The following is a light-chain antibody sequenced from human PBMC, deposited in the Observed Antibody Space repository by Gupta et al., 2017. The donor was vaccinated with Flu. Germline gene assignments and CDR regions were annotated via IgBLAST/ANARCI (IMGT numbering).Light chain of an antibody. J-gene: IGKJ2*01. CDR1: QSVGNF. V-gene: IGKV3-11*01. Sequence: EIVLTQSPATLSLSPGESATLSCRASQSVGNFLAWYQQKPGQAPRLLIYDTFKRAAGIPARFSGSGSGTDFSLTISSLEPEDFAVYYCQQRSNWPPEFTFGQGTKLEIK. CDR2: DTF. CDR3: QQRSNWPPEFT.